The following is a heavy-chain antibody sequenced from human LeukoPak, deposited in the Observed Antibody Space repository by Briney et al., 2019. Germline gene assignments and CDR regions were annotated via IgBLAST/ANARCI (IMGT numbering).Heavy chain of an antibody. J-gene: IGHJ4*02. CDR1: GGSISRSY. V-gene: IGHV4-4*07. D-gene: IGHD3-10*01. Sequence: PSETLSLTCTVSGGSISRSYWSWMRQPAGKGPEWIGRIYGSGTITYNPSLESRVTMSVDTSKNQFSLKLRSVTAADTAVYYCAREAPISDSGNYYKSLGYWGQGTLVTVSS. CDR2: IYGSGTI. CDR3: AREAPISDSGNYYKSLGY.